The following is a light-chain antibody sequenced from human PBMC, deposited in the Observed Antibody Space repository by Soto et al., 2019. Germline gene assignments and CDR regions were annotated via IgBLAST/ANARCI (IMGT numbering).Light chain of an antibody. CDR3: ATWDDYLNVYV. J-gene: IGLJ1*01. Sequence: QSVLTQPPSASGTPGQGLTISCSGSSSNVGRNSVTWYQQLPGTAPRLLIYGNNQRPSGVPDRFSGSKSGTSASLAISGLQSEDQADYDCATWDDYLNVYVFGTGTKVTVL. CDR1: SSNVGRNS. CDR2: GNN. V-gene: IGLV1-44*01.